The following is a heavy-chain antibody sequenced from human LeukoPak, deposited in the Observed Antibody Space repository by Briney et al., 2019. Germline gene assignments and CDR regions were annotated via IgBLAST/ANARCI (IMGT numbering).Heavy chain of an antibody. CDR1: GFTFNDYY. CDR3: ARATMVRGYYYGMDV. V-gene: IGHV3-11*04. Sequence: GGSLRLSCAASGFTFNDYYMSWIRQAPGKGLEWVSYMSSSGSTIYYADSVKGRFTISRDNAKNSLYLQMNSLRAEDTAVYYCARATMVRGYYYGMDVWGQGTTVTVSS. D-gene: IGHD3-10*01. CDR2: MSSSGSTI. J-gene: IGHJ6*02.